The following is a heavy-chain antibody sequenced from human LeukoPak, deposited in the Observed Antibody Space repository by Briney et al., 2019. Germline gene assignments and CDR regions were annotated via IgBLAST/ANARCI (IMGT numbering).Heavy chain of an antibody. Sequence: PGGSLRLSCAASGFTFSNAWMSWVRQAPGKGLEWVANIKQDGSEKYYVDSVKGRFTISRDNAKNSLSLQMNSLRAEDTAVYYCARDQNYDFWSGYFYYYGMDVWGQGTTVTVSS. CDR1: GFTFSNAW. V-gene: IGHV3-7*01. CDR2: IKQDGSEK. D-gene: IGHD3-3*01. J-gene: IGHJ6*02. CDR3: ARDQNYDFWSGYFYYYGMDV.